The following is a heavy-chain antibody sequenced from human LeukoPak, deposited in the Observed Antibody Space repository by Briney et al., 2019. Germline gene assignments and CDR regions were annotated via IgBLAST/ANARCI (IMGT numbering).Heavy chain of an antibody. Sequence: GGSLRLSCAASGFTFSSYAMTWVRQAPGEGLEWVSGISGSGGKTNYAASVKGRFTISRDNSKNTLFLQMNSLRAEDTAVYYCARDWSFYDSSGYHYWGQGTLVTVSS. J-gene: IGHJ4*02. CDR2: ISGSGGKT. CDR1: GFTFSSYA. V-gene: IGHV3-23*01. CDR3: ARDWSFYDSSGYHY. D-gene: IGHD3-22*01.